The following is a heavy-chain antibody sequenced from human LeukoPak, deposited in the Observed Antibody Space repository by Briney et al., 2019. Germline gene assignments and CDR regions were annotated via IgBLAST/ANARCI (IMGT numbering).Heavy chain of an antibody. CDR1: GFTFSSYA. J-gene: IGHJ4*02. CDR3: AKGPWIQLWEYYFDY. CDR2: ISGSGGST. Sequence: PGGSLRLSCAASGFTFSSYAMSWIRQAPGKGLEWVSAISGSGGSTYYAASVKGRFTISRDNSKNTLYLQMNSLRAEDTAVSYCAKGPWIQLWEYYFDYWGQGTLVTVSS. D-gene: IGHD5-18*01. V-gene: IGHV3-23*01.